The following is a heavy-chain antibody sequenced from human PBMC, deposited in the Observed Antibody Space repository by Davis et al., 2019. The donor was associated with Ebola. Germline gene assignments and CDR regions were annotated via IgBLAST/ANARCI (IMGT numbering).Heavy chain of an antibody. V-gene: IGHV6-1*01. CDR1: GDSVSIKSAG. Sequence: LRLSCAISGDSVSIKSAGWNWIRQSPSRGLEWLGRTYYNSKWYHDYAVSVKSRISINPDTSKNQFSLHLNSVTPGDTAVYYCARGWLRTGFDYWGQGTLVTVSS. CDR2: TYYNSKWYH. D-gene: IGHD3/OR15-3a*01. J-gene: IGHJ4*02. CDR3: ARGWLRTGFDY.